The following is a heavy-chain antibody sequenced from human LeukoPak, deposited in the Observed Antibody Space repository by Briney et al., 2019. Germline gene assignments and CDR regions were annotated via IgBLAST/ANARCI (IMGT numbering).Heavy chain of an antibody. CDR2: INHSGST. CDR1: GGSFSGYY. V-gene: IGHV4-34*01. J-gene: IGHJ4*02. Sequence: SETLSLTCAVYGGSFSGYYWSWIRQPPGKGLEWIGEINHSGSTNYNPSLKSRVTISVDTSKNQFSLKLSSVTAADTAVYYCARHTGGYSGYDLDYWGQGTLVTVSS. D-gene: IGHD5-12*01. CDR3: ARHTGGYSGYDLDY.